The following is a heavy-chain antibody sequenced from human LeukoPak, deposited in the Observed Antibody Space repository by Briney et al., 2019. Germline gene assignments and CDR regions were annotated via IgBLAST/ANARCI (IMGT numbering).Heavy chain of an antibody. CDR1: GFTFSSHS. CDR2: IGSSSSSI. J-gene: IGHJ3*02. CDR3: ARETSEAFDI. Sequence: KPGGSLRLSCAASGFTFSSHSMHWVRQAPEEGLEWVSSIGSSSSSIYYADSVKGRFTISRDNAKNSLYLQMNSLGGEDTAVYYCARETSEAFDIWGQGTMVTVSS. V-gene: IGHV3-21*01.